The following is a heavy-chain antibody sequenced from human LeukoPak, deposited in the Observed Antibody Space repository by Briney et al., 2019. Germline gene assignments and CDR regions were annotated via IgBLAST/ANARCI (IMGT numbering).Heavy chain of an antibody. V-gene: IGHV3-23*01. D-gene: IGHD4-17*01. CDR1: GSTFSRYG. CDR2: ISGWGDTT. CDR3: ANPIYSGDYDQFDY. J-gene: IGHJ4*02. Sequence: GGSLRLSCAASGSTFSRYGMSWVRQAPGKGLEWVSGISGWGDTTYYADSVKGRFTISRDNSKNTLYLQMNSLRAEDTTVYFCANPIYSGDYDQFDYWGQGTLVTVSS.